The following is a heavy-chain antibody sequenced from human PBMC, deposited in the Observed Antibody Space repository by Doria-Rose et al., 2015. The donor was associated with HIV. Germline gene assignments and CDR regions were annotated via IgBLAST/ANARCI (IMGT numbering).Heavy chain of an antibody. CDR3: ARGLLRGGWNDVDYYYGMDV. Sequence: QVQLQQWDAGLVKPSETLSLTCAVFGGSFSGYYWSWIRQPSGKGLEWIGEINHSGSTNYKTSRKSRVTISLDTSKSLISVRLISVTAADTVVYYCARGLLRGGWNDVDYYYGMDVWGQRTTVTVSS. CDR2: INHSGST. D-gene: IGHD1-1*01. J-gene: IGHJ6*02. CDR1: GGSFSGYY. V-gene: IGHV4-34*01.